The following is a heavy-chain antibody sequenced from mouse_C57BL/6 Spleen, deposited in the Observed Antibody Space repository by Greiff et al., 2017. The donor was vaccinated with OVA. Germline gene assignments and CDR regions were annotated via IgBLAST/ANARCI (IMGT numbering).Heavy chain of an antibody. Sequence: VQLQQSGPELVKPGASVKISCKASGYAFSSSWMNWVKQRPGKGLEWIGRIYPGDGATNYNGKFKGKATLTADNSSSTAYMQLSSLASEDSAVDCCASGEYYGSTWFAYWGQGTLVTVSA. V-gene: IGHV1-82*01. J-gene: IGHJ3*01. CDR2: IYPGDGAT. CDR3: ASGEYYGSTWFAY. D-gene: IGHD1-1*01. CDR1: GYAFSSSW.